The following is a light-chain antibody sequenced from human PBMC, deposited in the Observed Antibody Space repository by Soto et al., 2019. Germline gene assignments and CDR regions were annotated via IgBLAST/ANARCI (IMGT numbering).Light chain of an antibody. V-gene: IGKV4-1*01. Sequence: DIVMTQSPESLAVSLGQRATIKCESSHSLLYSADNKTYLALYQQKPGLPPQLLIYWAFARESGVPERFSGGGSEADFTLTISSLQPEDVATYYCHQYSSSPWTFGQGTKVEIK. CDR2: WAF. J-gene: IGKJ1*01. CDR1: HSLLYSADNKTY. CDR3: HQYSSSPWT.